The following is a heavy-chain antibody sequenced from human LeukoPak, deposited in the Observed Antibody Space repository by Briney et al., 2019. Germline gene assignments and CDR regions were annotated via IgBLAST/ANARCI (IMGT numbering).Heavy chain of an antibody. CDR3: ARDSTELLWFGVLDY. V-gene: IGHV3-7*01. D-gene: IGHD3-10*01. Sequence: GGSLRLSCAASGFSFSNSWMSWVRQAPGKGLEGVAHIKQDGSEKSYVDSVTGRFTISRDNAKNSLYLQMNSLRAEDTAVYYCARDSTELLWFGVLDYWGQGTLVTVSS. J-gene: IGHJ4*02. CDR1: GFSFSNSW. CDR2: IKQDGSEK.